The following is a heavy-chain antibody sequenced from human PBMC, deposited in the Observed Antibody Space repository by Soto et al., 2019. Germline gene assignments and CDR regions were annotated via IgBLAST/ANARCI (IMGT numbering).Heavy chain of an antibody. V-gene: IGHV3-30*03. CDR2: ISYDGSNK. D-gene: IGHD3-10*01. CDR3: APWFGAFDY. J-gene: IGHJ4*02. CDR1: GFTFSSYG. Sequence: QVQLVESGGXVVQPGXSLRLSCAASGFTFSSYGMHWVRQAPGKGLEWVAVISYDGSNKYYADSVKGRFTISRDNSKNTLYLQMNSLRAEDTAVYYCAPWFGAFDYWGQGTLVTVSS.